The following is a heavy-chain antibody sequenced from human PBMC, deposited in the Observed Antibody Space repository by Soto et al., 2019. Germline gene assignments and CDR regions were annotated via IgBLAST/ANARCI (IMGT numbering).Heavy chain of an antibody. V-gene: IGHV4-61*08. CDR1: GASVSSAGYY. Sequence: SETLSLTCTVSGASVSSAGYYGTWIRQPPGKGLEWIGNIYYNGGTNYNPSFKSRVTISVDTSKNQFSLKLNSLTAADTAVYSCAREISTSYFRFDPWGQGTLVTVS. D-gene: IGHD6-13*01. CDR2: IYYNGGT. CDR3: AREISTSYFRFDP. J-gene: IGHJ5*02.